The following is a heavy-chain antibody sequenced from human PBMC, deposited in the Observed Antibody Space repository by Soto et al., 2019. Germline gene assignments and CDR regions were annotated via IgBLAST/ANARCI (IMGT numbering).Heavy chain of an antibody. V-gene: IGHV4-59*07. Sequence: QVHPQVSSPGLVKPSATLSLTCTVSGGSINNHYWSWIRRPPGKGLEWIDYIYYTGGTNYNPSLKSRVTMSVNTSKNQGTLNLTSLTAADTAIYYCARANWYSEYWGQGTLVSVSS. D-gene: IGHD7-27*01. CDR1: GGSINNHY. J-gene: IGHJ4*02. CDR3: ARANWYSEY. CDR2: IYYTGGT.